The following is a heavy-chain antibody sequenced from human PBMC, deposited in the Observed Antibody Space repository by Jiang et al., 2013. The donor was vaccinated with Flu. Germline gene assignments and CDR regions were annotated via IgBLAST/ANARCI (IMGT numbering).Heavy chain of an antibody. V-gene: IGHV4-61*02. CDR3: AREDYGDYYFEY. D-gene: IGHD4-17*01. CDR2: LYHGEH. CDR1: VAPSAVVVTT. Sequence: TVSVAPSAVVVTTGAGSGSPPEGTGVDWAYLYHGEHQLQPSLKSRVTVSLDTSKYQFSLKLSSVTAADTAVYYCAREDYGDYYFEYWGQGTLVTVSS. J-gene: IGHJ4*02.